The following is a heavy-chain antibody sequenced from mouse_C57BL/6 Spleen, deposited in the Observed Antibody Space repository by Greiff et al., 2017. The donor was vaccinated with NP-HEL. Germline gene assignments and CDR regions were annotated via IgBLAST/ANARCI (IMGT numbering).Heavy chain of an antibody. J-gene: IGHJ2*01. Sequence: VQLQQSGAELVKPGASVKLSCKASGYTFTEYTIHWVKQRSGQGLEWIGWFYPGSGSIKYNEKFKDKATLTADKSSSTVYMGLSRLTSEDSAVYFCARHEDYYGSSYVYYFDYWGQGTTLTVSS. D-gene: IGHD1-1*01. V-gene: IGHV1-62-2*01. CDR1: GYTFTEYT. CDR3: ARHEDYYGSSYVYYFDY. CDR2: FYPGSGSI.